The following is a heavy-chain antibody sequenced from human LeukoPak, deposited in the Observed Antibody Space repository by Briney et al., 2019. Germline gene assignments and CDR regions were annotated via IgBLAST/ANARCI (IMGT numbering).Heavy chain of an antibody. CDR1: GGSISSYY. J-gene: IGHJ4*02. Sequence: SETLSLTCTVSGGSISSYYWSWIRQPPGKGLEWIGYIYYSGSTNYNPSLKSRVTISVDTSKNQFSLKLSSVTAADTAVYYCARHRTRDGLFDYWGQGTLVTVPS. CDR2: IYYSGST. V-gene: IGHV4-59*08. D-gene: IGHD1-7*01. CDR3: ARHRTRDGLFDY.